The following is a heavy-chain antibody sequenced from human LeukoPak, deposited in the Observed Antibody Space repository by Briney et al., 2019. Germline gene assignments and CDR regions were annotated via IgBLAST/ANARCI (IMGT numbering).Heavy chain of an antibody. CDR1: GFTFSSYA. J-gene: IGHJ6*03. D-gene: IGHD2-2*02. V-gene: IGHV3-23*01. CDR3: AKGGRRCSSTSCYTVFNYYCYYMDV. CDR2: ISGSGGST. Sequence: GGSLRLSCATSGFTFSSYAMSWVRQAPGQGLEWVSAISGSGGSTYYADSVKGRFTISRDNSKNTLYLQMNSLRAEDTAVYYCAKGGRRCSSTSCYTVFNYYCYYMDVWGKGTTVTVSS.